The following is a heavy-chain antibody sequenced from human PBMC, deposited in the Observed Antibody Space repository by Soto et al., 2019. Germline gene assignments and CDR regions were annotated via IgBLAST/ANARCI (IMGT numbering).Heavy chain of an antibody. D-gene: IGHD5-12*01. Sequence: SETLSLTXAVYGGSFSGFYWSWIRQHPGKGLEWIGYIYYSGSTYYNPSLKSRVTMSVDTSKNQFSLKLSSVTAADTAVYYCARLSKMARGYSGYGVVDYWGQGTLVTVSS. V-gene: IGHV4-31*11. CDR2: IYYSGST. CDR1: GGSFSGFY. J-gene: IGHJ4*02. CDR3: ARLSKMARGYSGYGVVDY.